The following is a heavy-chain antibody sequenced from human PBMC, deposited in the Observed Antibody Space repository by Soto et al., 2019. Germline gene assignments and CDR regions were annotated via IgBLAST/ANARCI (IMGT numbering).Heavy chain of an antibody. D-gene: IGHD6-19*01. Sequence: PGGSLRLSCAASGFIFSDFAMHWVRQAPGKGLEWVAEIWYDGSNEYYGDSVKGRFTISRDNSKNTLYLQLNSLRAEDTAVYYCAKSGGNGWFADAFDVWGQGTMVTVSS. J-gene: IGHJ3*01. CDR3: AKSGGNGWFADAFDV. CDR2: IWYDGSNE. CDR1: GFIFSDFA. V-gene: IGHV3-33*06.